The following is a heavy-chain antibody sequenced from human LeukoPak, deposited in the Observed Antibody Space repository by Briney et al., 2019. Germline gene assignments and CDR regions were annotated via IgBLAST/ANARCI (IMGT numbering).Heavy chain of an antibody. CDR1: GGSFSGYY. J-gene: IGHJ5*02. Sequence: SETLSLTCAVYGGSFSGYYWSWIRQPPGKGLEWIGEINHSGSTNYSPSLKSRVTISVDTSKNQFSLKLSSVTAADTAVYYCASEDSYGSNWFDPWGQGTLVTVSS. V-gene: IGHV4-34*01. D-gene: IGHD5-18*01. CDR3: ASEDSYGSNWFDP. CDR2: INHSGST.